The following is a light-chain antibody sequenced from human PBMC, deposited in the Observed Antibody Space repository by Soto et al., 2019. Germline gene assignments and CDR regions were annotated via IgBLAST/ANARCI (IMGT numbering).Light chain of an antibody. J-gene: IGLJ2*01. CDR3: CAYAGSYNLV. V-gene: IGLV2-11*01. CDR1: SSDVGAYNY. Sequence: QSALTQPRSVSGSPGQSVTISCTGTSSDVGAYNYVSWYQQHPGKAPKVIIYDVNKRPSGVPDRFSGSKSDNTASLTISGLQAEDEADYYCCAYAGSYNLVFGGGTQLT. CDR2: DVN.